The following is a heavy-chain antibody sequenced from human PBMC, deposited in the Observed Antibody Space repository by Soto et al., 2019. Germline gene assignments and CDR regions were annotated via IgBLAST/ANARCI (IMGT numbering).Heavy chain of an antibody. V-gene: IGHV1-69*13. CDR3: ARDQWAGTRYNWFDP. CDR2: IIPIFGTA. Sequence: SVKVSCKASGVTFSSYAISWVRQAPGQGLEWMGGIIPIFGTANYAQKFQGRVTITADESTSTAYMELSSLRSEDTAVYYCARDQWAGTRYNWFDPWGQGTLVTVSS. CDR1: GVTFSSYA. D-gene: IGHD1-7*01. J-gene: IGHJ5*02.